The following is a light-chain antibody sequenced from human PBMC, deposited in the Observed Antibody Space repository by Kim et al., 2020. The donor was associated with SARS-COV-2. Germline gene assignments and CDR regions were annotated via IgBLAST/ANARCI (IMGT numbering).Light chain of an antibody. Sequence: SASVGARVTITCRASQGISSYLAWYQQKPGKAPNLLIHAASTLQSGVPSRFSGSGSGTDFTLTISSLQPEDFATYYCQHLNSYPHTFGQGTKLEIK. CDR3: QHLNSYPHT. J-gene: IGKJ2*01. V-gene: IGKV1-9*01. CDR1: QGISSY. CDR2: AAS.